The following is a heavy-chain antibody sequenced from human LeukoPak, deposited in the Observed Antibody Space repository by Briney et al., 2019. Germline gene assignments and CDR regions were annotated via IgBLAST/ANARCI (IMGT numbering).Heavy chain of an antibody. CDR1: GYTFTGYY. Sequence: ASVKLSCIASGYTFTGYYMHLVRLPPAQGLEWMGFINPNSGSTNYAQKVQGRVTMTSDTSISTAYMELSRLRSDDTAVYYCAREGHYDILTGYYSSVLDYWGQGTLVTVSS. CDR3: AREGHYDILTGYYSSVLDY. CDR2: INPNSGST. J-gene: IGHJ4*02. D-gene: IGHD3-9*01. V-gene: IGHV1-2*02.